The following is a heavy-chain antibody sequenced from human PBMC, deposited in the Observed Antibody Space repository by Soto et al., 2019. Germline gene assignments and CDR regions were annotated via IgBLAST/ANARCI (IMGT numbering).Heavy chain of an antibody. CDR1: GFTFSSYG. V-gene: IGHV3-30*18. J-gene: IGHJ4*02. D-gene: IGHD3-22*01. CDR3: AKEWYYYDSSGYYFDY. Sequence: QVQLVESGGGVVQPGRSLRLSCAASGFTFSSYGMHWVRQAPGKGLEWVAVISYDGSNKYYADSVKGRFTISRDNSKNTLYLQMNSLRAEDTAVYYCAKEWYYYDSSGYYFDYWGQGTLVTVSS. CDR2: ISYDGSNK.